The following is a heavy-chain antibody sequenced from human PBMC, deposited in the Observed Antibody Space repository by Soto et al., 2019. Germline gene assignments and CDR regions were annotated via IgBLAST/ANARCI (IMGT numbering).Heavy chain of an antibody. V-gene: IGHV4-4*02. CDR2: IYHSGST. J-gene: IGHJ6*02. Sequence: SETLSLTCAVSGGSISSSNWWSWVRQPPGKGLEWIGEIYHSGSTNYNPSLKSRVTISVDKSKNQFSLKLSSVTAADTAVYYRAAEMATIPYYYGMDVWGQGTPVTVSS. CDR3: AAEMATIPYYYGMDV. D-gene: IGHD5-12*01. CDR1: GGSISSSNW.